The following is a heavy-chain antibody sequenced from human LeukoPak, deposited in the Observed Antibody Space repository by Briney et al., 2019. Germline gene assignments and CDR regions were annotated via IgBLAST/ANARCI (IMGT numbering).Heavy chain of an antibody. CDR1: GFTVSSNY. J-gene: IGHJ6*03. D-gene: IGHD4-11*01. CDR2: IYSGGST. V-gene: IGHV3-53*01. CDR3: AKAGGEGGTTHLFYYYYMDV. Sequence: GGSLRLSCAASGFTVSSNYMSWVRQAPGKGLEWVSVIYSGGSTYYADSVKGRFTISRDNSKNTLYLQMNSLRAEDTAVYYCAKAGGEGGTTHLFYYYYMDVWGKGTTVTVSS.